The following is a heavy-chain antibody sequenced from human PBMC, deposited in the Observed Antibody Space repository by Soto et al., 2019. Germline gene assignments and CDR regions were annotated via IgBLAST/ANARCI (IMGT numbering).Heavy chain of an antibody. J-gene: IGHJ1*01. CDR1: GVSISSSGYY. V-gene: IGHV4-31*03. D-gene: IGHD2-21*02. CDR2: IYYSGST. CDR3: ARHHSLTFCGDDCDPDYCQH. Sequence: QVQLQESGPGLVKPSQTLSLTCSVSGVSISSSGYYWSWVRQHPGKALEWMGYIYYSGSTYYTPYLKGRLTISLDTTKNEISLKLTSGAAADKAVYYCARHHSLTFCGDDCDPDYCQHRCQGTLVIVS.